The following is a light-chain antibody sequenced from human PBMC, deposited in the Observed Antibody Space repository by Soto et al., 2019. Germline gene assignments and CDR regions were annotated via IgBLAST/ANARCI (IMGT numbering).Light chain of an antibody. CDR2: GAS. Sequence: EIVLTQSPGTLSLSPGERATLSCRASQSVSSSYLGWYQQKPGQAPRLLVYGASSRATGIPDRFSGSGSGTDFTLTISRLEPADSAGYYCQWHGSSPRTFGQGTKLEIK. CDR3: QWHGSSPRT. J-gene: IGKJ2*01. CDR1: QSVSSSY. V-gene: IGKV3-20*01.